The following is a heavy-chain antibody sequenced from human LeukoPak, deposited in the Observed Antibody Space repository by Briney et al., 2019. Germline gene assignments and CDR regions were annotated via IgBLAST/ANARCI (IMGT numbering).Heavy chain of an antibody. CDR3: TREGVYAPDPSSYHRDAFDI. CDR2: IIPMFGTA. V-gene: IGHV1-69*13. J-gene: IGHJ3*02. CDR1: GGTFSNYA. Sequence: SVKVSCKASGGTFSNYAISWVRQAPGQGLEWMGGIIPMFGTANYAQKFQGRVTITADESTSTAYMELSRLESGDTAVYYCTREGVYAPDPSSYHRDAFDIWGQGTVVIVSS. D-gene: IGHD3-16*02.